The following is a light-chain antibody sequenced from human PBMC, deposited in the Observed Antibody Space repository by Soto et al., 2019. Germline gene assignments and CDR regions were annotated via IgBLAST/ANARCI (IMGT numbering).Light chain of an antibody. Sequence: DIVMTQSPLSLPVTPGEPASISCRSSQSLLHSNGYNYLDWYLQKPGQSPQLLIYLGSNRASGVPDRFSGSGSGTDLTLKISRVEAEDVGGYYCMQALQTPITFGLGTRLEIK. CDR2: LGS. J-gene: IGKJ5*01. V-gene: IGKV2-28*01. CDR3: MQALQTPIT. CDR1: QSLLHSNGYNY.